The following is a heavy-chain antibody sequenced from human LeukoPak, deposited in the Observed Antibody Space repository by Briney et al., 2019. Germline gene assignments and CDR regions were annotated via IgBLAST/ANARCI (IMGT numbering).Heavy chain of an antibody. J-gene: IGHJ5*02. CDR2: TYPGDSDT. CDR1: GYSFTSYW. Sequence: GESLKISCKASGYSFTSYWIGWVRQMPGKGLEWMGITYPGDSDTRYNPSFQGQVIISADKSIGTAYLQWSSLKATDSAMYYCARQGYDAEWFDPWGQGTLVTVSS. V-gene: IGHV5-51*01. CDR3: ARQGYDAEWFDP. D-gene: IGHD5-12*01.